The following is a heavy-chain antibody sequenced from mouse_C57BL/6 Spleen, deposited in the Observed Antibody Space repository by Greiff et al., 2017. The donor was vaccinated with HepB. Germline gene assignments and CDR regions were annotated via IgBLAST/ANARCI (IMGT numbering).Heavy chain of an antibody. J-gene: IGHJ1*03. Sequence: QVQLQQPGAELVMPGASVKLSCKASGYTFTSYWMHWVKQRPGQGLEWIGEIDPSDSYTNYNQKFKGKSTLTVDKSSSTAYMQLSSLTSEDSAVYYCAMFTTVVATANWYFDVWGTGTTVTVSS. CDR3: AMFTTVVATANWYFDV. D-gene: IGHD1-1*01. CDR2: IDPSDSYT. CDR1: GYTFTSYW. V-gene: IGHV1-69*01.